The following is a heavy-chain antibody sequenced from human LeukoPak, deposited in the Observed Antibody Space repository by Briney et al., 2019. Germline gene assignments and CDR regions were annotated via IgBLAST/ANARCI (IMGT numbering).Heavy chain of an antibody. Sequence: TSETLSLTCTVSGGSISSSSYYWGWIRQPPGKGLEWIGSIYYSGSTYYNPSLKSRVTISVDTSENQFSLKLSSVTAADTAVYYSASYYYDSSAYYEPFDYWGQGTLVTVSS. CDR3: ASYYYDSSAYYEPFDY. CDR1: GGSISSSSYY. CDR2: IYYSGST. D-gene: IGHD3-22*01. J-gene: IGHJ4*02. V-gene: IGHV4-39*01.